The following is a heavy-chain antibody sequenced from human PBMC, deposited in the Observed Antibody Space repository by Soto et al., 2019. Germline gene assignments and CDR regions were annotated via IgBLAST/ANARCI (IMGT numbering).Heavy chain of an antibody. Sequence: QVQLQESGPGLVRPSGTLSLTCAVSGGSISSSNWWSWVRQPPGKGLEWIGDIYHSGDTNYNPSLESRGTLSIDKSKNQFSLKLTSVTAADTAVYYCARDHSSDSLFGYWGQGALVTVSS. D-gene: IGHD3-22*01. CDR3: ARDHSSDSLFGY. J-gene: IGHJ4*02. CDR1: GGSISSSNW. V-gene: IGHV4-4*02. CDR2: IYHSGDT.